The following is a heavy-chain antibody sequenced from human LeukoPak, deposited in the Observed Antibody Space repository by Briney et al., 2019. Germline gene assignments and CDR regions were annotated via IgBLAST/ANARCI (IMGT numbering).Heavy chain of an antibody. CDR1: GYTFTSYY. V-gene: IGHV1-46*01. D-gene: IGHD4-23*01. CDR3: ARVLLRWPKTGDLGY. J-gene: IGHJ4*02. CDR2: INPSGGST. Sequence: ASVKVSCKASGYTFTSYYMHWVRQAPGQGLEWMGIINPSGGSTSYAQKFQGRVTMTRDMSTSTAYMELSRLRSDDTAVYYCARVLLRWPKTGDLGYWGQGTLVTVSS.